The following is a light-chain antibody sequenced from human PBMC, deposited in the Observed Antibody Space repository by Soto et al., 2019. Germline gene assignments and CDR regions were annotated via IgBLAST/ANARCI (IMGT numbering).Light chain of an antibody. J-gene: IGKJ4*01. V-gene: IGKV3D-15*01. Sequence: EIVMTQSPATLSVSPGERVTLSCRPSQTIHSNLAWYQQRPGQAPRPLIYAASTRATGIPASFSGNGVGTEFTLTISSLQSEYCPVYYCQQDSDWPLPFGGGTKVEI. CDR3: QQDSDWPLP. CDR2: AAS. CDR1: QTIHSN.